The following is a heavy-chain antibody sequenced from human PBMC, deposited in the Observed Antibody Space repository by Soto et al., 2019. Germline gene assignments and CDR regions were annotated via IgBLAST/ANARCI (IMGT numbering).Heavy chain of an antibody. CDR2: IYWDDDK. CDR3: ANSGDGSGSYSCFDP. J-gene: IGHJ5*02. CDR1: GFSLSTSGVG. V-gene: IGHV2-5*02. D-gene: IGHD3-10*01. Sequence: QITLKESGPTLVKPTQTLTLTCTFSGFSLSTSGVGVGWIRQPPGKALEWLALIYWDDDKRYSPYLKSRLTIPKDTSKNQVVLTMTNMDPVDAATYYCANSGDGSGSYSCFDPWGQGTLVTVSS.